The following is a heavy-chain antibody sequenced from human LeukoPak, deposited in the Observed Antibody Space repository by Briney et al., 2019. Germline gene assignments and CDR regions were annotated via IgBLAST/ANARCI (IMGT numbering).Heavy chain of an antibody. CDR2: IYSGGST. J-gene: IGHJ4*02. Sequence: GGSLRLSCAASGFTVSSNYMSWVRQAPGKGLEWVSVIYSGGSTYYADSVKGRFTISRDNSKNTLYLQMNSLRAEDTAVYYCARATTYDILTGYFDYWGQGTLVTVSS. D-gene: IGHD3-9*01. CDR1: GFTVSSNY. V-gene: IGHV3-66*01. CDR3: ARATTYDILTGYFDY.